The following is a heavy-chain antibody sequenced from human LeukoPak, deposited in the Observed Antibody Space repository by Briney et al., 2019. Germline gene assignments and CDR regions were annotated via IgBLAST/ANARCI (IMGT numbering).Heavy chain of an antibody. D-gene: IGHD2-2*01. CDR3: ARQTRGYVYYFDY. CDR2: IRYDGSNK. CDR1: GFTFSSYG. Sequence: GGSLRLSCAASGFTFSSYGMHWVRQAPGKGLEWVAFIRYDGSNKYYADSVKGRFTISRDNAKNSLYLQMNSLRADDTAFYYCARQTRGYVYYFDYWGQGTLVTVSS. V-gene: IGHV3-30*02. J-gene: IGHJ4*02.